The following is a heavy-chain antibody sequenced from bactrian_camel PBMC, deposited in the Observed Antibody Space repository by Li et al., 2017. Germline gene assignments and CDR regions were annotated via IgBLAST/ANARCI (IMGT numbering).Heavy chain of an antibody. CDR1: GYTLCIDD. D-gene: IGHD6*01. CDR3: QARNFRRTGTHCSFSSY. Sequence: QLVESGGTSVQTGGSLRLSCVVSGYTLCIDDMSWYRQAPGKEREFVSSIDIDGRKSYADSVKGRFTISQDNAKITVYLQMNSLKAEDTAMYYCQARNFRRTGTHCSFSSYWGQGTQVTVS. V-gene: IGHV3S53*01. J-gene: IGHJ4*01. CDR2: IDIDGRK.